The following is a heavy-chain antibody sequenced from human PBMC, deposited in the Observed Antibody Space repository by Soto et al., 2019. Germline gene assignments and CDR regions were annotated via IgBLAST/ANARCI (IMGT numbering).Heavy chain of an antibody. CDR2: INHSGST. Sequence: SETLSLTCAVYGGSFSGYYWSWIRQPPGKGLEWIGEINHSGSTNYNPSLKSRVTISVDTSKNQFSLKLSSVTAADTAVYYCARLNGYCISTNCHGYYGMDVWGQGTTVT. D-gene: IGHD2-2*03. J-gene: IGHJ6*02. CDR1: GGSFSGYY. CDR3: ARLNGYCISTNCHGYYGMDV. V-gene: IGHV4-34*01.